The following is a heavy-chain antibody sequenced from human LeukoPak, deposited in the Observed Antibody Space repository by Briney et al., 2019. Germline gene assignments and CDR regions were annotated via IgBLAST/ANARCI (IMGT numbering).Heavy chain of an antibody. CDR2: ISGSGGST. J-gene: IGHJ4*02. D-gene: IGHD5-18*01. CDR1: GFTFGSYA. CDR3: AKGYSYGPSKYYFDY. V-gene: IGHV3-23*01. Sequence: LAGGSLRLSCAASGFTFGSYAMSWVRQAPGKGLEWVSAISGSGGSTYYADSVKGRFTISRDNSKNTLYLQMNSLRAEDTAVYYCAKGYSYGPSKYYFDYWGQGTLVTVSS.